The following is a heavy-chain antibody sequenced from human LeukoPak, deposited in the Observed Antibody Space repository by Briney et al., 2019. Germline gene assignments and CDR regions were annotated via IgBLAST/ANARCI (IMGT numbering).Heavy chain of an antibody. J-gene: IGHJ4*02. D-gene: IGHD4-17*01. V-gene: IGHV1-69*13. Sequence: SVKVSCKASGGTFSSYAISWVRQAPGQGLEWMGGIIPIFGTANYAQEFQGRVTITADESTSTAYMELSSLRSEDTAVYYCARCPDYGDYHFDYWGQGTLVTVSS. CDR3: ARCPDYGDYHFDY. CDR2: IIPIFGTA. CDR1: GGTFSSYA.